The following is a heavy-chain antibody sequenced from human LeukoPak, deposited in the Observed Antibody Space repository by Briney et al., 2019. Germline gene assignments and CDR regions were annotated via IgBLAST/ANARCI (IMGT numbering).Heavy chain of an antibody. J-gene: IGHJ4*02. CDR2: IRYDGSNK. V-gene: IGHV3-30*02. CDR1: GFTFSSYG. Sequence: PGGSLRLSCAASGFTFSSYGMHWVRQAPGKGLEWVAFIRYDGSNKYYADSVKGRFTISRDNSKNTLYLQMNSLRAEDTAVYYCATVPGYYGSGSYHLGSDYWGQGTLVTVSS. D-gene: IGHD3-10*01. CDR3: ATVPGYYGSGSYHLGSDY.